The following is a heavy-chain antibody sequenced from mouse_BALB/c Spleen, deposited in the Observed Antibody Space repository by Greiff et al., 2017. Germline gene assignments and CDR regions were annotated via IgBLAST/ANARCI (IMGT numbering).Heavy chain of an antibody. J-gene: IGHJ1*01. CDR2: ILPGSGST. CDR1: GYTFSSYW. Sequence: VKLQQSGAELMKPGASVKISCKATGYTFSSYWIEWVKQRPGHGLEWIGEILPGSGSTNYNEKFKGKATFTADTSSNTAYMQLSSLTSEDSAVYYCARNYYGSRDWYFDVWGAGTTVTVSS. V-gene: IGHV1-9*01. D-gene: IGHD1-1*01. CDR3: ARNYYGSRDWYFDV.